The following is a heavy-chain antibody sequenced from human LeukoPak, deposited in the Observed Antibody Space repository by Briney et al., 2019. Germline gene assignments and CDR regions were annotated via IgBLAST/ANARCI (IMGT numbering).Heavy chain of an antibody. Sequence: PSETLSLTCTVSGGSISSYYWSWIRQPAGKGLEWIGRIYTSGSTNYNPSLKSRVTMSVDTSKNQFSLKLSSVTAADTAVYYCARDLGTHDFWSGYYKDAFDIWGQGTMVTVSS. D-gene: IGHD3-3*01. CDR2: IYTSGST. CDR3: ARDLGTHDFWSGYYKDAFDI. V-gene: IGHV4-4*07. J-gene: IGHJ3*02. CDR1: GGSISSYY.